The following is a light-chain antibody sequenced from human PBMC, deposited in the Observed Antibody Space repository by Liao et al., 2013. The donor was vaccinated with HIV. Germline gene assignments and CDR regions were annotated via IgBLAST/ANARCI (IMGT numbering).Light chain of an antibody. Sequence: SYDLTQPPSVSVSPGQTASITCSGDRLGDKFVSWYQQKPGQSPVVVIYQDTERPSEIPERFSGSNSADTATLTISGTQATDEADYYCQAWDSSTAVFGGGTKLTVL. V-gene: IGLV3-1*01. CDR3: QAWDSSTAV. J-gene: IGLJ2*01. CDR1: RLGDKF. CDR2: QDT.